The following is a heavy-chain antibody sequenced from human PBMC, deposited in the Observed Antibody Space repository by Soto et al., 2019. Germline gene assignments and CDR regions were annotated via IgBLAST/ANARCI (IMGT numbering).Heavy chain of an antibody. D-gene: IGHD1-7*01. CDR2: IYHSGST. Sequence: LSDRCGVVDGPIGGGGGCWIRKRQPTGKGLEWIGYIYHSGSTYYNPSLKSRVTISVDRSKNQFSLKLSSVTAADTAVYYCARDLITGTTGHYYGMDVWGQGTTVTVSS. V-gene: IGHV4-30-2*01. CDR1: DGPIGGGGGC. CDR3: ARDLITGTTGHYYGMDV. J-gene: IGHJ6*02.